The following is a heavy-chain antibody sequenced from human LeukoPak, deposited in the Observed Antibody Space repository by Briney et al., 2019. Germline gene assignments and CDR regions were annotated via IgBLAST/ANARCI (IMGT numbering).Heavy chain of an antibody. V-gene: IGHV2-5*01. CDR2: IYWNDDK. CDR3: AHTFYDSSVGPFDY. Sequence: GPTLVKPTQTLTLSCTCSGFSLRTSGVGVGWIRQPPGKALHGLALIYWNDDKRYSPSLKSRLTLTKDTSKNQVVLTMTNMDPVDTATYYCAHTFYDSSVGPFDYWGQGTLVTVSS. J-gene: IGHJ4*02. CDR1: GFSLRTSGVG. D-gene: IGHD3-22*01.